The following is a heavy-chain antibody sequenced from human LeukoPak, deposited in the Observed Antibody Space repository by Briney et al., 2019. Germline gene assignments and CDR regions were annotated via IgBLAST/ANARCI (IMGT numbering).Heavy chain of an antibody. V-gene: IGHV3-23*01. CDR1: GFTFSSYG. Sequence: GGSLRLSCAASGFTFSSYGMSWVRQAPGKGLEWASVISGGGRTYYAESVKGRFTISRDNSKNTLYLQMNNLRAEDTAVYYCAKGRVGYVYGDFDYWGQGTLVTVSS. J-gene: IGHJ4*02. CDR2: ISGGGRT. D-gene: IGHD5-18*01. CDR3: AKGRVGYVYGDFDY.